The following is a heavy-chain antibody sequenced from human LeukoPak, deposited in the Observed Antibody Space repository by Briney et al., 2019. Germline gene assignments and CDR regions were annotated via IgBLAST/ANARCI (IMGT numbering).Heavy chain of an antibody. D-gene: IGHD5-24*01. Sequence: SVKVSCKASGGTFSSYAISWVRQAPGQGLEWMGGIIPMFGTANYAQKFQGRVTITTDESTSTAYMELSSLRSEDTAVYYCARGLEEMATTGTTPHENWGQGTLVTVSS. J-gene: IGHJ4*02. CDR1: GGTFSSYA. V-gene: IGHV1-69*05. CDR3: ARGLEEMATTGTTPHEN. CDR2: IIPMFGTA.